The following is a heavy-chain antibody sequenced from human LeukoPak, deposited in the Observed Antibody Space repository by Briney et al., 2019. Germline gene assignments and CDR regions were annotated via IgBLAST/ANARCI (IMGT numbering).Heavy chain of an antibody. V-gene: IGHV3-53*05. CDR2: IYSGGST. D-gene: IGHD6-13*01. CDR3: ARVVAIAAAGTRYRYFDY. Sequence: PGGSLRLSCAASGFTVSSNYMSWVRQAPGKGLEWVSVIYSGGSTYYADSVKGRFTISRDNSKNTLYLQMNSLRAEDTAVYYCARVVAIAAAGTRYRYFDYWGQGTLVTVSS. CDR1: GFTVSSNY. J-gene: IGHJ4*02.